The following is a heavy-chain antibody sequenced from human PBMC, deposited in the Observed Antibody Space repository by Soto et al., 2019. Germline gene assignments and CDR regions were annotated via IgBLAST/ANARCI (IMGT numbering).Heavy chain of an antibody. J-gene: IGHJ6*03. CDR3: ARGRVYYDILTGYTNYYYYMDV. CDR2: MNPNSGNT. V-gene: IGHV1-8*01. CDR1: GYTFTSYD. Sequence: ASVKVSCKASGYTFTSYDINWVRQATGQGLEWMGWMNPNSGNTGYAQKFQGRVTMTRNTSISTAYMELSSLRSEDTAVYYCARGRVYYDILTGYTNYYYYMDVWGKGTTVTVSS. D-gene: IGHD3-9*01.